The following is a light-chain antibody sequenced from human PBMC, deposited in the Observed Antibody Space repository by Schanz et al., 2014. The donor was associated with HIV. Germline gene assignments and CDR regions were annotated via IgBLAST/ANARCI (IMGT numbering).Light chain of an antibody. CDR2: EVT. V-gene: IGLV2-8*01. CDR1: SNDIGAYRY. Sequence: QSALTQPPSASGSPGQSVTISCTGTSNDIGAYRYVSWYQHHPGRAPRLLIYEVTKRPSGVPDRFSGSKSGNTASLAISGLKAEDEADYYCCSYTTTSTYVFGAGTKLTVL. J-gene: IGLJ1*01. CDR3: CSYTTTSTYV.